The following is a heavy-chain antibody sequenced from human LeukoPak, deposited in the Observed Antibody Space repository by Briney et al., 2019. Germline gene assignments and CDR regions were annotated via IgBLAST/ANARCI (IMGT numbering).Heavy chain of an antibody. CDR2: ISYDGSNK. Sequence: GGSLRLSCAASGFTFSSYAMHWVRQAPGKGLEWVAVISYDGSNKCYADSVKGRFTISRDNSKNTLYLQMNSLRAEDTAVYYCARGIWSTVTQDYYYGMDVWGQGTTVTVSS. CDR1: GFTFSSYA. V-gene: IGHV3-30-3*01. D-gene: IGHD4-17*01. J-gene: IGHJ6*02. CDR3: ARGIWSTVTQDYYYGMDV.